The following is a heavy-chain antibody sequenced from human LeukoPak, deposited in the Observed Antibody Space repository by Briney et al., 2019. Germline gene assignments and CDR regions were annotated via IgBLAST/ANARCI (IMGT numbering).Heavy chain of an antibody. CDR1: GFTFSTYA. CDR3: VKTPMTSGWNYFDY. Sequence: GGSLRLSCAASGFTFSTYAMHWVRQSPGMGLEWVAVITYDGRNKYYADSVKGRFTISRDNSQNRLDLQINSLRPDDTAVYYCVKTPMTSGWNYFDYWGQGTLVTVSS. J-gene: IGHJ4*02. V-gene: IGHV3-30*18. CDR2: ITYDGRNK. D-gene: IGHD6-19*01.